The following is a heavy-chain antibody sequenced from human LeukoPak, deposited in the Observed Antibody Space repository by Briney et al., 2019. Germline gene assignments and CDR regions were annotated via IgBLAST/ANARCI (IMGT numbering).Heavy chain of an antibody. V-gene: IGHV1-2*02. CDR1: GYTFTGYY. Sequence: GASVTVSCKASGYTFTGYYIHWVRQAPGQGLDWMGWNNCNNGGTKYAQKFQGRVTMTRATSITTAYMELTNLKSDDTAVYYCARGDLAFVPAADRFGYYLWGQGTLVTVSS. D-gene: IGHD2-2*01. CDR2: NNCNNGGT. J-gene: IGHJ4*02. CDR3: ARGDLAFVPAADRFGYYL.